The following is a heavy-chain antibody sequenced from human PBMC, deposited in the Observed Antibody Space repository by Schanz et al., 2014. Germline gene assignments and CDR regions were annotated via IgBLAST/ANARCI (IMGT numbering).Heavy chain of an antibody. V-gene: IGHV3-11*06. J-gene: IGHJ6*03. CDR3: ARDAVALVPEYFMDV. CDR2: ISDSGDST. CDR1: GFTFSDYY. Sequence: AQLLESGGGLVQPGGSLRLSCAASGFTFSDYYMTWIRQAPGKGLEWVSDISDSGDSTHYADSVKGRFTISRDNSMNTLHLQMDGLRVEDTAVYYCARDAVALVPEYFMDVWGKGTPVTVSS. D-gene: IGHD2-15*01.